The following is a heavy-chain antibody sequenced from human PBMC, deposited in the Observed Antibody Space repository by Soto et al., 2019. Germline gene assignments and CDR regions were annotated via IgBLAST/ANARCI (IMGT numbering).Heavy chain of an antibody. CDR2: IKSKTDGGTT. Sequence: GGSLRLSCAASGFTFSNAWMAWVRQAPGKGLEWVGRIKSKTDGGTTDYAAPVKGRFTISRDDSKNTLYLQMNRLKTEDTAVYYSTTVGLFNGGSCYYYYYYMDVWGKGTTVTVSS. CDR1: GFTFSNAW. V-gene: IGHV3-15*01. CDR3: TTVGLFNGGSCYYYYYYMDV. J-gene: IGHJ6*03. D-gene: IGHD2-15*01.